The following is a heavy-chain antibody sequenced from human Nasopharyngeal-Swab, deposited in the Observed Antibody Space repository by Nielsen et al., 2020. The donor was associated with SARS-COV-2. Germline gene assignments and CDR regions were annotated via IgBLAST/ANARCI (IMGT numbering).Heavy chain of an antibody. Sequence: VRQMPGKGLEWVGRIRSKTHSYTTDYAASVKGRFTISRDDSKNTAYRHMNSLESEDTAVYYCSTLPIPALGADYWGQGTLVTVSS. J-gene: IGHJ4*02. D-gene: IGHD6-13*01. CDR3: STLPIPALGADY. CDR2: IRSKTHSYTT. V-gene: IGHV3-73*01.